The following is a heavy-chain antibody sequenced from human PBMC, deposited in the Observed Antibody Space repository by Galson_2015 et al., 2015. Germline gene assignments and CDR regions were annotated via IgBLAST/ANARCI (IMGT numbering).Heavy chain of an antibody. V-gene: IGHV5-51*01. D-gene: IGHD4-23*01. Sequence: QSGAEVKKPGESLKISCKGSGYSLTSYWIGWVRQMPGKGLEWMGIIYPGDFDTRYSPSFQGQVTISADKSISTAFLQWSSLKASDTAVYYCARDRPNRDGGNSRKQYFDYWGQGTLVTVSS. CDR3: ARDRPNRDGGNSRKQYFDY. CDR2: IYPGDFDT. CDR1: GYSLTSYW. J-gene: IGHJ4*02.